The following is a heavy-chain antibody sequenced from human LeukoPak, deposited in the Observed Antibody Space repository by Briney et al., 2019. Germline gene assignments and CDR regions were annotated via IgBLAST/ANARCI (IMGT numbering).Heavy chain of an antibody. D-gene: IGHD6-13*01. Sequence: KPSETLSLTCTVSGGSISSSSYYWGWIRQPPGKGLEWIGSIYYSGSTYYNPSLKSRVTISVDTSKNQFSLKLSSVTAADTAVYYCAVAKGQYSSSWQAYYFDYWGRGTLVTVSS. CDR2: IYYSGST. CDR1: GGSISSSSYY. V-gene: IGHV4-39*01. J-gene: IGHJ4*02. CDR3: AVAKGQYSSSWQAYYFDY.